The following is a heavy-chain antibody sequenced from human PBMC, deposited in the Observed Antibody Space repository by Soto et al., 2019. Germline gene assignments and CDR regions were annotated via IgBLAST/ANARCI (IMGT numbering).Heavy chain of an antibody. CDR3: ARQEAVAGTPFDS. J-gene: IGHJ4*02. CDR1: GGSIGGYY. CDR2: IYFSGST. V-gene: IGHV4-59*01. Sequence: QVHLQESGPGLVKPSETLSLTCTVSGGSIGGYYWNWIRQPPGKGLEWLGYIYFSGSTHYNPSLKTRPTISLDTSKKQFSLSLRSVTAADTAVYYCARQEAVAGTPFDSWGQGTLVSVSS. D-gene: IGHD6-19*01.